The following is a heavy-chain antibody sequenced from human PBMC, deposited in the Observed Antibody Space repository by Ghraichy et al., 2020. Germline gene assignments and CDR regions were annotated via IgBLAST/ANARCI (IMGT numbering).Heavy chain of an antibody. Sequence: ASVKVSCKSSGYTFTDYYIHWVRQAPGQGLEWMGSINPNSGGTNYAQKFQGRVTMTRDTSISTAYMELRSLRSDDTAVYFCARRAATDYWGQGTLVTVSS. CDR3: ARRAATDY. J-gene: IGHJ4*02. V-gene: IGHV1-2*02. D-gene: IGHD6-25*01. CDR2: INPNSGGT. CDR1: GYTFTDYY.